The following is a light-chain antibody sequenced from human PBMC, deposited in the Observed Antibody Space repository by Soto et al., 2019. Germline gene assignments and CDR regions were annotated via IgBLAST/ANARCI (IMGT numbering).Light chain of an antibody. CDR1: SSVVGGYNY. Sequence: QSVLTQPRSVSGSPGQSLTISCTGTSSVVGGYNYVSWYQQYPGKVPKLMIYDVTKRPSGVPDRFSGSKSGNTASLTISGLQAEDEADYYCCSHAGSYTYVFGTGTKATVL. V-gene: IGLV2-11*01. J-gene: IGLJ1*01. CDR2: DVT. CDR3: CSHAGSYTYV.